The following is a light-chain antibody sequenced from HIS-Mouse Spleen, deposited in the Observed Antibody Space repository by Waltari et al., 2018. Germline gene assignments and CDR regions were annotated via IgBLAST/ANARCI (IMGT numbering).Light chain of an antibody. V-gene: IGKV3-11*01. CDR1: QSVSSY. Sequence: EIVLTQSPATLSLSPGERATLSCRASQSVSSYLAWYHQKPGQAPRLLIYDASNRATGIPARFSGSGFGTDFTLTISSLEPEDFAVYYCQQRSNWLTFGGGTKVEIK. J-gene: IGKJ4*01. CDR2: DAS. CDR3: QQRSNWLT.